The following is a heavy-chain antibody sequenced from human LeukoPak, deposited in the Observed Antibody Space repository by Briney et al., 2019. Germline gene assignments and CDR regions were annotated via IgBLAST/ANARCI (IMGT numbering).Heavy chain of an antibody. CDR2: INHSGST. CDR3: ARYKAESAAMYYYYYYYMDV. V-gene: IGHV4-34*01. D-gene: IGHD2-2*01. J-gene: IGHJ6*03. Sequence: SEXLSLTCAVYGGSFSGYYWSWIRQPPGKGLEWIGEINHSGSTKYNPSLTRRGTISVETTKKQCSLMLRNVPAADTAVYYCARYKAESAAMYYYYYYYMDVWGKGTTVTVSS. CDR1: GGSFSGYY.